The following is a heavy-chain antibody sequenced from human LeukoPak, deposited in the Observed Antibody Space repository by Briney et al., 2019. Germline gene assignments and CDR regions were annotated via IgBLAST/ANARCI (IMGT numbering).Heavy chain of an antibody. Sequence: GGSLRLSCAASGFTFSSYSMNWVRQAPGKGLEWVSSISSSSSYIYYADSVKGRFTISRDNSKNTLYLQMNSLRAEDTAVYYCAKDHNFPNYYYYYYMDVWGKGTTVTVSS. CDR2: ISSSSSYI. CDR3: AKDHNFPNYYYYYYMDV. V-gene: IGHV3-21*01. CDR1: GFTFSSYS. J-gene: IGHJ6*03. D-gene: IGHD1-20*01.